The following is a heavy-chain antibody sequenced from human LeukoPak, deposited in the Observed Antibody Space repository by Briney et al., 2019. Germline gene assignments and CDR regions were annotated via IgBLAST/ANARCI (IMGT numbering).Heavy chain of an antibody. D-gene: IGHD6-13*01. CDR1: DYSVDSGYY. J-gene: IGHJ4*02. V-gene: IGHV4-38-2*02. Sequence: KPSETLSLTCTVSDYSVDSGYYWGWIRLPPGKGLEWIGSIYYSGSTYYDPSLKSRVTISVDTSKNQFSLKLSSVTAADTAVYYCARDDQQQLEYYFDYWGQGTLVTVSS. CDR2: IYYSGST. CDR3: ARDDQQQLEYYFDY.